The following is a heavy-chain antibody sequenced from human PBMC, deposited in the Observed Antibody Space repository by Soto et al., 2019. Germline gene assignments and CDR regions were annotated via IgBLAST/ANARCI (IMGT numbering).Heavy chain of an antibody. J-gene: IGHJ5*02. Sequence: PSETLSLTCTVSGGSISSSSYYWGWIRQPPGKGLEWIGSIYYSGSTYYNPSLKSRVTISVDTSKNQFSLKLSSVTAADTAVYYCARDSSSWYWFDPWGQGTLVTVPQ. CDR1: GGSISSSSYY. D-gene: IGHD6-13*01. CDR2: IYYSGST. CDR3: ARDSSSWYWFDP. V-gene: IGHV4-39*02.